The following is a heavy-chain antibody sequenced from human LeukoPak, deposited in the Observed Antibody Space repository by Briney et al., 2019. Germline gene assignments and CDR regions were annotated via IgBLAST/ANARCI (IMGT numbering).Heavy chain of an antibody. V-gene: IGHV1-69*05. CDR2: IIPIFGTA. D-gene: IGHD1-1*01. CDR3: ASSHPQRRFYFDY. J-gene: IGHJ4*02. CDR1: GGTFSSYA. Sequence: SVKVACKASGGTFSSYAISWVRQAPGQGLEWMGGIIPIFGTANYAQKFQGRVTITTDESTSTAYMELSSLRSEDTAVYYCASSHPQRRFYFDYWGQGTLVTVSS.